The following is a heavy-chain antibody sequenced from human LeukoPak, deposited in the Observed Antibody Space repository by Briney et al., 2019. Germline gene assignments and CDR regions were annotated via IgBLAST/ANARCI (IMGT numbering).Heavy chain of an antibody. CDR2: IYYRGNT. CDR1: GDSIRNYY. CDR3: ARDSPPQYASSSAGFDY. V-gene: IGHV4-59*01. D-gene: IGHD6-6*01. Sequence: PSETLSLTCSVSGDSIRNYYWSWIRQPPGKGLEWIGYIYYRGNTDYDPSLKSRVIISIDTSTNEFSLKMSSVTAADTAVYFCARDSPPQYASSSAGFDYWGQGTLVTVSS. J-gene: IGHJ4*02.